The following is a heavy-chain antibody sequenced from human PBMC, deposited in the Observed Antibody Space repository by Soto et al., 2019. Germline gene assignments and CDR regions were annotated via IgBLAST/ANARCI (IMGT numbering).Heavy chain of an antibody. CDR3: AKDRYVDTSDWFDP. Sequence: EVQLLESGGGLVQPGGSLRLSCAASGFTFGTYAMNWVRQAPGKGLEWVSGISGSGGSTYYTDSVKGRFTISSDNSKNTMYLEMASMSADGTAVYYCAKDRYVDTSDWFDPWGQGTLVTVSS. CDR2: ISGSGGST. J-gene: IGHJ5*02. D-gene: IGHD5-18*01. CDR1: GFTFGTYA. V-gene: IGHV3-23*01.